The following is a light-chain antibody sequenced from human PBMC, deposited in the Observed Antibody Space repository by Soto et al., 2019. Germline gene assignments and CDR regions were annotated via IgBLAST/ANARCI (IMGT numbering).Light chain of an antibody. CDR3: AAWDDSLSGSYVV. Sequence: QSVLTQPPSASGTPGQRATISCSGSSSNIGSNYVYWYQQLPGTAPKLLIYRNNQRPSGVPDRFSGSKSGTSASLAISGLRSEDEADYYCAAWDDSLSGSYVVFGGGTKLTVL. CDR2: RNN. CDR1: SSNIGSNY. J-gene: IGLJ2*01. V-gene: IGLV1-47*01.